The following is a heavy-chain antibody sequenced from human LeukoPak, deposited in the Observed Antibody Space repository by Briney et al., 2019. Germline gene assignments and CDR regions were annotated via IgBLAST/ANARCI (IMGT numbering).Heavy chain of an antibody. CDR1: GFTFSSYA. Sequence: GGSLRLSCAASGFTFSSYAMHWVRQAPGKGLEWVAVISYDGSNEYYADSVKGRFTISRDNSKNTLYLQMNSLRAEDTAVYYCARDHSYDSSGYYWDDAFDIWGQGTMVTVSS. D-gene: IGHD3-22*01. CDR2: ISYDGSNE. CDR3: ARDHSYDSSGYYWDDAFDI. V-gene: IGHV3-30-3*01. J-gene: IGHJ3*02.